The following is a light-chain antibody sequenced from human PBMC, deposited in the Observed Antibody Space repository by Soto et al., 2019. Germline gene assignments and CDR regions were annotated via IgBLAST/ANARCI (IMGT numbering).Light chain of an antibody. V-gene: IGKV3-15*01. J-gene: IGKJ5*01. CDR2: DVS. CDR1: QCVXKQ. CDR3: QQYSYWTST. Sequence: DIVLTQSPSTLSVSPGGRVTFSCRASQCVXKQLGWYEHKPGQAPRVLXYDVSTGATGVPARLSGSGSGKEFSLTISSLQSEDLAVYYCQQYSYWTSTFGQGTQLEIK.